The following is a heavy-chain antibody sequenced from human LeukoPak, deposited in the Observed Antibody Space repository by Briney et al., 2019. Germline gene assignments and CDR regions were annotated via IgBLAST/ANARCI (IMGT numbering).Heavy chain of an antibody. CDR2: IKQDGSEK. CDR3: ARSVGYCSW. J-gene: IGHJ4*02. V-gene: IGHV3-7*01. CDR1: GFTFSSYG. D-gene: IGHD2-15*01. Sequence: GGSLRLSCAASGFTFSSYGMHWVRQAPGKGLEWVANIKQDGSEKYYVDSVKGRFTISRDNAKNSLYLQMNSLRAEDTAVYYCARSVGYCSWWGQGTLVTVSS.